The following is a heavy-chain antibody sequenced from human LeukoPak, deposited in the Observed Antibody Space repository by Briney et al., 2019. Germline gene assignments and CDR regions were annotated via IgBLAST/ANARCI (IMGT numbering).Heavy chain of an antibody. J-gene: IGHJ4*02. CDR3: ARCSSMYYFDY. V-gene: IGHV2-70*01. Sequence: DDAKYYSTSLKTRLTISKDTSKNQVVLTMTNMDPVDTATYYCARCSSMYYFDYWGQGTLVTVSS. CDR2: DDAK. D-gene: IGHD6-6*01.